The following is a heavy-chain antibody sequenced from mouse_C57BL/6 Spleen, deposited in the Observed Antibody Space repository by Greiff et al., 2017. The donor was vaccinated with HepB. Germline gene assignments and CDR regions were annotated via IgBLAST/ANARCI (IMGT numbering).Heavy chain of an antibody. D-gene: IGHD1-1*01. J-gene: IGHJ1*03. Sequence: EVQLVESGGGLVKPGGSLKLSCAASGFTFSSYTMSWVRQTPEKRLEWVATISGGGGNTYYPDSVKGRFTISRDNAKNTLYLQMSSLRSEDTALYYCASLITTVASGWYFDVWGTGTTVTVSS. V-gene: IGHV5-9*01. CDR1: GFTFSSYT. CDR2: ISGGGGNT. CDR3: ASLITTVASGWYFDV.